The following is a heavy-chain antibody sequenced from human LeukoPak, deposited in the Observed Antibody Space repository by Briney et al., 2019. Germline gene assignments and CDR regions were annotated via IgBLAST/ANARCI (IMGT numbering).Heavy chain of an antibody. CDR3: ARDRHYYDSSGNAWFDP. V-gene: IGHV3-11*01. CDR2: ISSSGSTI. Sequence: GGSLRLSCAASGFTFSDYYMSWIRQAPGKGLEWVSYISSSGSTIYYADSVKGRFTISRDNAKNSLYLLTNSLRAEDTAVYYCARDRHYYDSSGNAWFDPWGQGTLVTVSS. J-gene: IGHJ5*02. CDR1: GFTFSDYY. D-gene: IGHD3-22*01.